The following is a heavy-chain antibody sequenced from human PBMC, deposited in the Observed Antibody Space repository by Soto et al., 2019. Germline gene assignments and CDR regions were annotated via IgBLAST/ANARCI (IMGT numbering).Heavy chain of an antibody. CDR3: ARILRIAAAGSEEFDY. CDR1: GFTFSSYS. D-gene: IGHD6-13*01. V-gene: IGHV3-21*01. CDR2: ISSSSSYI. Sequence: GGSLRLSCAASGFTFSSYSMNWVRQAPGKGLEWVSSISSSSSYIYYADSVKGRFTISRDNAKNSLYLQMNSLRAEDTAVYYFARILRIAAAGSEEFDYWGQGTLVTVSS. J-gene: IGHJ4*02.